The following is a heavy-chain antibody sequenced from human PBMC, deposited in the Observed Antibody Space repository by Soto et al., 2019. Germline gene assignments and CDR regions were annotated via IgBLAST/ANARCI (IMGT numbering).Heavy chain of an antibody. Sequence: EVQLVESGGGLVQPGGSLRLSCAASGFTFSSYWMHWVPQAPGKGLVWVSRINSDGSSTSYADSVKGRFTISRDNAKNTLYLQMNSLRAEDTAVYYCARSPEEQPYYYMDVWGKGTTVTVSS. CDR3: ARSPEEQPYYYMDV. CDR1: GFTFSSYW. D-gene: IGHD6-13*01. J-gene: IGHJ6*03. CDR2: INSDGSST. V-gene: IGHV3-74*01.